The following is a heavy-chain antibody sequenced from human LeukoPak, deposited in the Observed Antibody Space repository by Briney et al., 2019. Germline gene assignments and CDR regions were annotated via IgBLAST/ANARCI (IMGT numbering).Heavy chain of an antibody. D-gene: IGHD6-19*01. Sequence: SETLSLTCTVSGGSISSYYWSWIRQPAGKGLEWIGRIYTSGSTNYNPSLKSRVTMSVDTSKNQFSLKLSSVTAADTAVYYCARSLAVAGTGYFDYWGQGTLVTVSS. V-gene: IGHV4-4*07. CDR1: GGSISSYY. J-gene: IGHJ4*02. CDR3: ARSLAVAGTGYFDY. CDR2: IYTSGST.